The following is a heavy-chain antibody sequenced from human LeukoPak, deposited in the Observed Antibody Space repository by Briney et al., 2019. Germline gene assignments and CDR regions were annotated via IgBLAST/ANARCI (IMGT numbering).Heavy chain of an antibody. J-gene: IGHJ3*02. CDR2: IKSKTDGGTT. CDR1: GFTFSNAW. CDR3: AIPNDYGDYGDAFDI. D-gene: IGHD4-17*01. Sequence: GGSLRLSCAASGFTFSNAWMSWVRQAPGKGLEWVGRIKSKTDGGTTDYAAPVKGRFTISRDDSKNTLYLQMNSLKTEDTAVYYCAIPNDYGDYGDAFDIWGQGTMVTVSS. V-gene: IGHV3-15*01.